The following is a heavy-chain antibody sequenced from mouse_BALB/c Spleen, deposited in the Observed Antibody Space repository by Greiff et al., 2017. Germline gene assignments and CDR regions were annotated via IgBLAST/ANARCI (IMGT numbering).Heavy chain of an antibody. D-gene: IGHD2-4*01. CDR2: IYPGDGDT. CDR3: AKTTMITTGAMDY. Sequence: QVQLQQSGAELARPGASVKLSCKASGYTFTSYWMQWVKQRPGQGLEWIGAIYPGDGDTRYTQKFKGKATLTADKSSSTAYMQLSSLASEDSAVYYCAKTTMITTGAMDYWGQGTSVTVSS. V-gene: IGHV1-87*01. CDR1: GYTFTSYW. J-gene: IGHJ4*01.